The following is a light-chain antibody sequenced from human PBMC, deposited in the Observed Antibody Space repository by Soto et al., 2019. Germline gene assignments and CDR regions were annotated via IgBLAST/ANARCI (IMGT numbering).Light chain of an antibody. CDR1: QSLLHSNGYNY. J-gene: IGKJ5*01. Sequence: IVMTQSPLSLPVTPGEPASISCRSSQSLLHSNGYNYLDWYLQKPGQSPQLLIYLGSNRSSGVPDRFSGSGSGTDVTLKISRVEAEDVGVYYCMQALQTPVTFGQGTRREI. CDR3: MQALQTPVT. V-gene: IGKV2-28*01. CDR2: LGS.